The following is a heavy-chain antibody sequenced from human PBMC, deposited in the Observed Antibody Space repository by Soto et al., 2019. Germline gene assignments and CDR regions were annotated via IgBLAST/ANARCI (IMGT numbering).Heavy chain of an antibody. Sequence: GGSLRLSCAASGFTFSSYAMSCVRQAPGKGLEWVSAISGSGGSTYYADSVKGRFTISRDNSKDTLYLQMNSLRAEDTAVYYCAKHSDRTYYYYYGMDVWGQGTTVTVSS. CDR1: GFTFSSYA. J-gene: IGHJ6*02. V-gene: IGHV3-23*01. D-gene: IGHD2-15*01. CDR3: AKHSDRTYYYYYGMDV. CDR2: ISGSGGST.